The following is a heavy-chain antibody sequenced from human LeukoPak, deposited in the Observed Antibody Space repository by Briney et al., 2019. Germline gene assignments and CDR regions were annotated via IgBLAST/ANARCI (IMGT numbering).Heavy chain of an antibody. V-gene: IGHV4-59*08. J-gene: IGHJ4*02. CDR3: ARGSGYYGSGSYYPR. D-gene: IGHD3-10*01. CDR2: IYYTGAT. Sequence: PSETLSLTCTVSGGSIASNYWTWIRQPPGKGLEYIGYIYYTGATNYNPSLKSRVTISVDTSKNQFSLRLSSVTAADTAVYYCARGSGYYGSGSYYPRWGQGTLVTVSS. CDR1: GGSIASNY.